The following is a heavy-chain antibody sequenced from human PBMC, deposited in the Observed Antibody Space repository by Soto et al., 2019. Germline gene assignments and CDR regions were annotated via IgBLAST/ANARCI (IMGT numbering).Heavy chain of an antibody. V-gene: IGHV3-33*05. CDR3: ARWGTTGGLDV. J-gene: IGHJ1*01. CDR1: GFTFRSYV. CDR2: TSYDGTNK. Sequence: QVQLVESGGGGVQPGSSLRVSCVGSGFTFRSYVIHWVRQAPGKGLEWVALTSYDGTNKYYDDSVRGRFTISRDNSRNTVDLQMDSLRLEDTALYYCARWGTTGGLDVWGQGTLVSVS. D-gene: IGHD3-16*01.